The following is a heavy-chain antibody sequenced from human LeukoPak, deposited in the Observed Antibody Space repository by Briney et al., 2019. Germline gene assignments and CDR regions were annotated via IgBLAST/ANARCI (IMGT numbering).Heavy chain of an antibody. CDR2: IYHSGST. V-gene: IGHV4-38-2*02. J-gene: IGHJ3*01. Sequence: SETLSLTCTVSGYSISSGYYWGWIRQPPGKGLEWIGSIYHSGSTYYNPSLKSRVTISVDTSKNQFSLKLSSVTAADTAVYYCARDPAGVVTKWHAFDVWGQGTMVTVSS. D-gene: IGHD3-22*01. CDR3: ARDPAGVVTKWHAFDV. CDR1: GYSISSGYY.